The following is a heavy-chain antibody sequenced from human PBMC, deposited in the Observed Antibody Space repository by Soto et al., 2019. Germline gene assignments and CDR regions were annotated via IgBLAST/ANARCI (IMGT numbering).Heavy chain of an antibody. CDR2: ITSSSYII. J-gene: IGHJ5*02. D-gene: IGHD6-6*01. Sequence: PGGSLRLSCEASGFTFSVYAMHWVRQAPGKGLEWVSSITSSSYIISYTDSVKGRFTISRDNVKSSLYLQMNSLREEGTAVYFCARDGYSTSSDWPWFDPWGQGTLVTVSS. V-gene: IGHV3-48*02. CDR3: ARDGYSTSSDWPWFDP. CDR1: GFTFSVYA.